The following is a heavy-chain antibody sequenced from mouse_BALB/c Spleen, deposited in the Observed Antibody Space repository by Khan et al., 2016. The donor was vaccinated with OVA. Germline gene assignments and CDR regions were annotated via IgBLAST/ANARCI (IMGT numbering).Heavy chain of an antibody. CDR3: ARQPYYHYNSMDY. CDR2: IWSDGSP. J-gene: IGHJ4*01. D-gene: IGHD2-10*01. CDR1: GFSLTNYG. Sequence: VELVESGPGLVAPSQSLSITCTISGFSLTNYGVHWVRQPPGKGLQWLVVIWSDGSPTYTSALRSRLTLSKHNSKSQVFLKMNSLQNVDTAMYFCARQPYYHYNSMDYWGQGTTVTVSS. V-gene: IGHV2-6-1*01.